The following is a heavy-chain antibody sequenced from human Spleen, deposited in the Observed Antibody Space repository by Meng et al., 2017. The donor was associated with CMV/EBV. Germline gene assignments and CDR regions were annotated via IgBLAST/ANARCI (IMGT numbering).Heavy chain of an antibody. CDR1: SSNRSHY. J-gene: IGHJ5*02. V-gene: IGHV4-39*07. CDR2: MYNSGTT. D-gene: IGHD3-3*01. Sequence: SSNRSHYWGRIRQSPRTGLEWIGSMYNSGTTYYNPSLRSRDTISVDTSKNQFSLKMRSVTAADTAVYFCARDLRFLEGGHRTGWFDPWGQGTLVTVSS. CDR3: ARDLRFLEGGHRTGWFDP.